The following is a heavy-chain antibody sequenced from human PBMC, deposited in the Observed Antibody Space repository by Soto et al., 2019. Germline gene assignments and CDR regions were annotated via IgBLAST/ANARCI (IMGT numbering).Heavy chain of an antibody. D-gene: IGHD1-1*01. Sequence: SETLSLTCTVSGASISGFYWSWIRKSAGKGLEWIGRIYATGTTDYNPSLKSRVMMSVDTSKKQFSLKLRSVTAADTAVHYFVPGGTKTLRGYCDPWGQGISVAVCS. CDR2: IYATGTT. V-gene: IGHV4-4*07. J-gene: IGHJ5*02. CDR3: VPGGTKTLRGYCDP. CDR1: GASISGFY.